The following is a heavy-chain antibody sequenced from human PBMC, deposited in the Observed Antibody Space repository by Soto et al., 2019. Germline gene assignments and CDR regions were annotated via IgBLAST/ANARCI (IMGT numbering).Heavy chain of an antibody. D-gene: IGHD2-2*01. J-gene: IGHJ2*01. CDR1: GGSISSGGSY. V-gene: IGHV4-31*03. CDR3: ASGHCVISSCSYLDP. Sequence: QVQLQESGPGLVKPSQTLSLTCTVSGGSISSGGSYWSWIRQSPGKGLEWIGYIYYSVPTYYNPTLQSRVSISLDTSKNQFTLKLSCVTAADTPIYYCASGHCVISSCSYLDPWGRGTLVTVSS. CDR2: IYYSVPT.